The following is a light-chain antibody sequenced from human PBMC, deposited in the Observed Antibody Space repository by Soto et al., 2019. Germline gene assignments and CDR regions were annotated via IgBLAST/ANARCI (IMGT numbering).Light chain of an antibody. J-gene: IGLJ2*01. CDR1: SSDVGSYNL. CDR2: EGS. V-gene: IGLV2-23*03. CDR3: CSYAGSSTFVV. Sequence: QSALTQPASVSGSPGQSITISCTGTSSDVGSYNLVSWYQQHPGKAPKLMIYEGSKRPSGVSNRFSGSKSGKTAYLTISGXXXXXXXXXXXCSYAGSSTFVVFGGGTK.